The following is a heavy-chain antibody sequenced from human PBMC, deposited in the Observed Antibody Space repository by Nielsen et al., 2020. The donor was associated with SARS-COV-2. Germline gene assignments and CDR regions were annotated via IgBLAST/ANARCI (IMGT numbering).Heavy chain of an antibody. V-gene: IGHV3-23*01. CDR1: GFTFSNAW. CDR3: AKIGGSYWNYYYYGMDV. CDR2: ISGSGGST. Sequence: GESLKISCAASGFTFSNAWMSWVRQAPGKGLEWVSAISGSGGSTYYADSVKGRFTISRDNSKNTLYLQMNSLRAEDTAVYYCAKIGGSYWNYYYYGMDVWGQGTTVTVSS. D-gene: IGHD1-26*01. J-gene: IGHJ6*02.